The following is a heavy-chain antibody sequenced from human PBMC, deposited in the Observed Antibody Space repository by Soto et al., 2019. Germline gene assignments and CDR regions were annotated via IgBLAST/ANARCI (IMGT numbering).Heavy chain of an antibody. J-gene: IGHJ4*02. Sequence: QVQLVQSGAEVKKSGASVKVSCKASRYVFTSYSIHWVRQAPGQGLEWVGLINPRNGETRYAQMFQGRVTFTTDTSASTAYMEPSGLKSEDSGTYYCAREFRNYASTVAYWGQGTLVSVSS. CDR1: RYVFTSYS. V-gene: IGHV1-3*01. D-gene: IGHD3-22*01. CDR2: INPRNGET. CDR3: AREFRNYASTVAY.